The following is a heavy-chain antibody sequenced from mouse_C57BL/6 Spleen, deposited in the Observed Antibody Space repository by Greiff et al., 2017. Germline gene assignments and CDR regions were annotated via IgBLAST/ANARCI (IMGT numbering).Heavy chain of an antibody. V-gene: IGHV6-6*01. CDR2: IRNKANNHAT. CDR1: GFTFSDAW. J-gene: IGHJ4*01. Sequence: EVKVEESGGGLVQPGGSMKLSCAASGFTFSDAWMDWVRPSPGKGHELVSEIRNKANNHATYYAESVKGRFTISRDDSKSSVDLKMNSLRAEDTGIYYCTSQGAMDYWGQGTSVTVSS. CDR3: TSQGAMDY. D-gene: IGHD3-2*02.